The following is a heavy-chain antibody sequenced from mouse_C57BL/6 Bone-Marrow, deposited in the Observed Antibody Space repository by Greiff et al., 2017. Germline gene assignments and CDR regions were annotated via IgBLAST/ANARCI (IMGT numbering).Heavy chain of an antibody. CDR2: IWPGGGT. J-gene: IGHJ1*03. D-gene: IGHD2-3*01. V-gene: IGHV2-9-1*01. CDR1: GFSLTSYA. Sequence: VQRVESGPGLVAPSPSLSITCTVSGFSLTSYAISWVRQPPGKGLELLGVIWPGGGTNYNSALKSRLSISKDNSKSQVFLKMNSLQTDDTARYYCARDGYYWYFDVWGTGTTVTVSS. CDR3: ARDGYYWYFDV.